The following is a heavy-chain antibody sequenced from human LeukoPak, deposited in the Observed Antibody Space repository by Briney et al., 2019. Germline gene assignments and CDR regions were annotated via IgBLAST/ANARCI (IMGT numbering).Heavy chain of an antibody. V-gene: IGHV1-2*06. J-gene: IGHJ3*02. Sequence: GASVKVSCKASGYTFTGYHIHWVRQAPGQGLEWMGRINPYSGDTNFAQKFQGRVTMTRDTSITTASMDLSSLTPDDTAVYFCAGRGIAYCYDSSGYNDAFDIWGQGTMVTVSS. CDR3: AGRGIAYCYDSSGYNDAFDI. CDR1: GYTFTGYH. D-gene: IGHD3-22*01. CDR2: INPYSGDT.